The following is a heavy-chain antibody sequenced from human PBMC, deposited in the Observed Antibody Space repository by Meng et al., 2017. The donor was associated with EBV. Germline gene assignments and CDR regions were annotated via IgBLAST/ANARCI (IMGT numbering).Heavy chain of an antibody. CDR1: GGTFSTDA. V-gene: IGHV1-69*01. Sequence: QVRLVHVGSEVTKPGSSAKVSCKTSGGTFSTDAGSWVRQAPGQGLEWMGGLIPVVDAPHYARKFQDRVSIFADESTSAHYMELSSLRSDDTAVYYCASESGRGFTPDYWGQGTLVTVSS. CDR2: LIPVVDAP. D-gene: IGHD2-15*01. CDR3: ASESGRGFTPDY. J-gene: IGHJ4*02.